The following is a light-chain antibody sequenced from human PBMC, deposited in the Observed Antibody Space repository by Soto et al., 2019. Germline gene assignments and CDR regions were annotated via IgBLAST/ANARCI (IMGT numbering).Light chain of an antibody. CDR3: HQSHRTPRT. CDR1: QSIGTY. CDR2: GAT. J-gene: IGKJ1*01. Sequence: DIQMTQSPSSLSASIVDRVTITCRASQSIGTYLNWYQHKSGKAPRLLIDGATSLQSGVPSRFSGSGSGTDFALTISSLQPEDFATYYCHQSHRTPRTFGQGTKVDIK. V-gene: IGKV1-39*01.